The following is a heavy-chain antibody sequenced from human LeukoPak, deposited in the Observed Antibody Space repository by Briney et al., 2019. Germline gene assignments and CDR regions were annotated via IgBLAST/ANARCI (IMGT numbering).Heavy chain of an antibody. CDR3: ASSSSPISWFDP. CDR2: IYTSGST. CDR1: GGSNSSGSYY. J-gene: IGHJ5*02. D-gene: IGHD6-6*01. V-gene: IGHV4-61*02. Sequence: PSQTLSLTCTVSGGSNSSGSYYWSWIRQPAGKGLEWIGRIYTSGSTNYNPSLKSRVTISVDTSKNQFSLKLSSVTAADTAVYYCASSSSPISWFDPWGQGTLVTVSS.